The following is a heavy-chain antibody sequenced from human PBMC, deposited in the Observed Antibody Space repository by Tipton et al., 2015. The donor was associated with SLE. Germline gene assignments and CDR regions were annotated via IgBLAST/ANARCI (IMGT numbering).Heavy chain of an antibody. Sequence: SLRLSCEASGFTFDDYAMHWVRQAPGKGLEWVSGISWNSGNIGYADSVKGRFTMSRDSAKNSVFLQMTGLRREDTALYYCAKDRTQSYYDSNGHFDYWGQGTLVTVSS. D-gene: IGHD3-22*01. CDR2: ISWNSGNI. CDR1: GFTFDDYA. CDR3: AKDRTQSYYDSNGHFDY. V-gene: IGHV3-9*01. J-gene: IGHJ4*02.